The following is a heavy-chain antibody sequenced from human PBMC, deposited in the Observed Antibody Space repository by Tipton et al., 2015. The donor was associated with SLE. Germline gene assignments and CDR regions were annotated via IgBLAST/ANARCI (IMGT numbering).Heavy chain of an antibody. CDR2: ISIISNYI. Sequence: SLRLSCAASGFTFSTYSMNWVRQAPVKGLEWVSSISIISNYIYYADSAKGRFTISRDNAKNSLYLQMNSLRAEDTAVYYCARDPSLPAAIGRPLSEYYYYGMDVWGQGTTVTVSS. V-gene: IGHV3-21*01. D-gene: IGHD2-2*02. J-gene: IGHJ6*02. CDR1: GFTFSTYS. CDR3: ARDPSLPAAIGRPLSEYYYYGMDV.